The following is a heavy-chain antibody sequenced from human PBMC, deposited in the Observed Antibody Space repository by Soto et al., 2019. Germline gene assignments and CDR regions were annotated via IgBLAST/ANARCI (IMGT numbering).Heavy chain of an antibody. D-gene: IGHD6-13*01. CDR2: IYYSGST. CDR1: GGSISSYN. CDR3: AKLGTPAAGKMGRRLYYYGMDV. V-gene: IGHV4-59*01. J-gene: IGHJ6*04. Sequence: PSETLSLTCTVSGGSISSYNWSWIRQPPGKGLEWIGYIYYSGSTNYNPSLKSRVTISVDTSKNQFSLKLSSVTAADTAVYYCAKLGTPAAGKMGRRLYYYGMDVWGKGSTVT.